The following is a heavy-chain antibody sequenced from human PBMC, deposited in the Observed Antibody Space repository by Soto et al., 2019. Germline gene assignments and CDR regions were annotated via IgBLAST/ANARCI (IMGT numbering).Heavy chain of an antibody. CDR1: GFTFDDYA. Sequence: GGSLRLSCAASGFTFDDYAMHWVRQAPGKGLEWVSGISWNSGSIGYADSVKGRFTISRDNAKNSLYLQMNSLRAEDTALYYCAKDFQGAAGDDAFDIWGQGTMVTVSS. CDR3: AKDFQGAAGDDAFDI. J-gene: IGHJ3*02. CDR2: ISWNSGSI. V-gene: IGHV3-9*01. D-gene: IGHD6-13*01.